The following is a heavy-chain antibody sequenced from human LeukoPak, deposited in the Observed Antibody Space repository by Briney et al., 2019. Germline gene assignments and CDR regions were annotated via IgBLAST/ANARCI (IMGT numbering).Heavy chain of an antibody. J-gene: IGHJ3*02. CDR3: AREGSGSYHKHYAFDI. D-gene: IGHD1-26*01. V-gene: IGHV4-30-2*01. CDR1: GGSISSGGYS. CDR2: IYHSGST. Sequence: PSETLSLTCAVSGGSISSGGYSWSWIRQPPGKGLEWIGYIYHSGSTYYNPSLKSRVTISVDRSKNQFSLKLSSVTAADTAVYYCAREGSGSYHKHYAFDIWGQGTMVTVSS.